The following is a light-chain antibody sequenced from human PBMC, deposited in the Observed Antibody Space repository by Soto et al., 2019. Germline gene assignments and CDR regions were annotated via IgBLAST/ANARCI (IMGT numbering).Light chain of an antibody. CDR2: GAS. J-gene: IGKJ4*01. Sequence: EIVMTQSPATLSVSPGETTRLSCRASQSINSDVAWYQQKVGQTPRLLIHGASTRATGIAARFSGSGSGTEFTLTISGLQSEDFATYYCQQRSNWPPLTFGGGTKVDIK. V-gene: IGKV3D-15*01. CDR3: QQRSNWPPLT. CDR1: QSINSD.